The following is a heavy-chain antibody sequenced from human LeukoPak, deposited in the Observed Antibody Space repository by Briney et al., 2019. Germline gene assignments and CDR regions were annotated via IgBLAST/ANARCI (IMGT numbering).Heavy chain of an antibody. CDR2: ISAYNGNT. J-gene: IGHJ3*02. V-gene: IGHV1-18*01. CDR3: AKSGDSSGYYDAFDI. D-gene: IGHD3-22*01. Sequence: ASVKVSCKASGYTVTSYGTSWVRQAPGQGLEWMGWISAYNGNTNYAQKLQGRVTMTTDTSTSTAYMELRSLRSDNTAVYYCAKSGDSSGYYDAFDIWGQGTMVTVSS. CDR1: GYTVTSYG.